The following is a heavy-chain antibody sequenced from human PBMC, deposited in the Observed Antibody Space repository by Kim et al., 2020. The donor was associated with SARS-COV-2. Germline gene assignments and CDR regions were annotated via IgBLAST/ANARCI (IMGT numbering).Heavy chain of an antibody. Sequence: GGSLRLSCAGSGFTISSYGMNWVRQAPGKGLEWVSSISSNRNYRYYGDSVKGRFTISRDNAGNSLSLQMNSLTAEDTAMYYCARSNGPGAFDVWGQGTVVTVSS. CDR2: ISSNRNYR. CDR3: ARSNGPGAFDV. CDR1: GFTISSYG. J-gene: IGHJ3*01. D-gene: IGHD2-8*01. V-gene: IGHV3-21*01.